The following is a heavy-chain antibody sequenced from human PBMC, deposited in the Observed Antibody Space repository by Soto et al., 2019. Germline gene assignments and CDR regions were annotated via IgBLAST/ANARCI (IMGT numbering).Heavy chain of an antibody. V-gene: IGHV3-23*01. J-gene: IGHJ6*03. CDR3: AKVSDYDFWSGYYTSYYMDV. CDR2: ISGSGGST. Sequence: GGSLRLSCAASGFTFSSYAMSWVRQAPGKGLEWVSAISGSGGSTYYADSVKGRFTISRDNSKNTLYLQMNSLRAEDTAVYYCAKVSDYDFWSGYYTSYYMDVWGKRTTVTVSS. CDR1: GFTFSSYA. D-gene: IGHD3-3*01.